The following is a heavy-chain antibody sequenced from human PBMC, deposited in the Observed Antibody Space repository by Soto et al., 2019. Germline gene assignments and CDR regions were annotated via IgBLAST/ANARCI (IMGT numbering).Heavy chain of an antibody. CDR3: AKNPEKTGDFEF. Sequence: QVQLVQSGAEVKKPGASVKVSCKTSGYTFTSYDINWVRQAAGQGLEWMGWMNPNNGNTGYAQKFQGRVTMTRDTSISTAYLELSSLRSEDTAVYYCAKNPEKTGDFEFWGQGSLVTVSS. D-gene: IGHD7-27*01. J-gene: IGHJ4*02. CDR1: GYTFTSYD. CDR2: MNPNNGNT. V-gene: IGHV1-8*01.